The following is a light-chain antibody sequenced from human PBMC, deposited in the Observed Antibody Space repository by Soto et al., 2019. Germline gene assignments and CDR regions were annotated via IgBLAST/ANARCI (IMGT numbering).Light chain of an antibody. Sequence: DIPMTQSPSSLSASVVDRVTITFLASQGISSWLAWYQQKPGQAPKLLIYDASNLEAGVPSRFRGSGSGTDFTFTISRLQPEDIATYYCQQYENLPTFGQGTRLEI. J-gene: IGKJ5*01. V-gene: IGKV1-33*01. CDR1: QGISSW. CDR3: QQYENLPT. CDR2: DAS.